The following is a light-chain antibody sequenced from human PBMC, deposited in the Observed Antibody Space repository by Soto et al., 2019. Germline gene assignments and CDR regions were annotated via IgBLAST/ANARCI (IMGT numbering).Light chain of an antibody. CDR2: LSSDGSH. V-gene: IGLV4-69*01. J-gene: IGLJ2*01. CDR1: SGHSNYA. CDR3: QTWGTGIQVV. Sequence: QPVLTQSPSASASLGASVKLTCTLSSGHSNYAIAWHQQQPEKGPRYLMKLSSDGSHTKGDGIPDRFSGSSSGAERYLTISSLQSEDEADYYCQTWGTGIQVVFGGGTKVTVL.